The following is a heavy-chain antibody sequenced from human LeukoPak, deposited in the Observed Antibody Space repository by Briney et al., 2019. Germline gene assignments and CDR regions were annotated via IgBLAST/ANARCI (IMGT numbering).Heavy chain of an antibody. Sequence: PSETLSLSCCVPGDSIGDYSWSWIRRTPGKGLEWLGYLSYLGTTTYNPSLTSRVTISVDTSKNQFSLKFSSVTAADTAVYYCARVVRGVIKAYSFYFMDVWGIGTTVTVAS. D-gene: IGHD3-10*01. CDR1: GDSIGDYS. V-gene: IGHV4-59*01. CDR3: ARVVRGVIKAYSFYFMDV. J-gene: IGHJ6*03. CDR2: LSYLGTT.